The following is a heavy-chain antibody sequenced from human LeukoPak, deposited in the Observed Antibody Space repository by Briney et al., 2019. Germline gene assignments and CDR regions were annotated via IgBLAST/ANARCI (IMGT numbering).Heavy chain of an antibody. J-gene: IGHJ4*02. CDR2: ISGSGGST. Sequence: GGSLRLSCAASGFTFSCYAMSWVRQAPGKGLEWVSAISGSGGSTYYADSVKGRFTISRDNYKNTLYLQMNSLRAEDTAVSYCAKGQEPYYYDRIFDYWGQGTLVTVSS. D-gene: IGHD3-22*01. CDR3: AKGQEPYYYDRIFDY. V-gene: IGHV3-23*01. CDR1: GFTFSCYA.